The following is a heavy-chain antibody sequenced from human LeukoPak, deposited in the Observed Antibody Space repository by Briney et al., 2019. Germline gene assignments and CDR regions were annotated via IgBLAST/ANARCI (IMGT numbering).Heavy chain of an antibody. V-gene: IGHV4-39*01. D-gene: IGHD3-10*01. CDR3: MSGGSRRALNHY. J-gene: IGHJ4*02. CDR2: IYYSGST. Sequence: SSETLSLTCTVSGGSISSSNFYWGWIRQPPGKGLEWIGTIYYSGSTDYNPSLKSRVTRSVDTSKNQFSLRLSSVTAADTAVYYCMSGGSRRALNHYWGQGILVTVSS. CDR1: GGSISSSNFY.